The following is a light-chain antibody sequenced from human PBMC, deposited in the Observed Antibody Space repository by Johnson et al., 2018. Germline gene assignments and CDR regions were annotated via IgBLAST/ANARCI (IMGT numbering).Light chain of an antibody. CDR3: GTWDSSLIDGTV. J-gene: IGLJ1*01. Sequence: QSVLTQPPSVSAAPGQKVTISCSGSSSNIGNNYVSWYQQLPGTAPKLLIYENNKRPSGIPDRFSGSKSGTSATLGITGLQTGDEAEYDCGTWDSSLIDGTVSGTGTKVAVL. V-gene: IGLV1-51*02. CDR1: SSNIGNNY. CDR2: ENN.